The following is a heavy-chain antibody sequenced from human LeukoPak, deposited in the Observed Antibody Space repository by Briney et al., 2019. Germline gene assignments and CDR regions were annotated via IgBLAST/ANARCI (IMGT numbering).Heavy chain of an antibody. CDR1: GGSISSGDYY. D-gene: IGHD3-10*01. J-gene: IGHJ3*02. V-gene: IGHV4-30-4*08. Sequence: SETLSLTCTVSGGSISSGDYYWSWIRQPPGKGLEWIGYIYYSGSTYYNPSLKSRVTISVDTSKNQFSLKPSSVTAADTAVYYCARASYGSGITAFDIWGQGTMVTVSS. CDR2: IYYSGST. CDR3: ARASYGSGITAFDI.